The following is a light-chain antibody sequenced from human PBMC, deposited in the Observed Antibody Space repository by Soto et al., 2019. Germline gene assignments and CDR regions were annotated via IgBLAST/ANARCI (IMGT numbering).Light chain of an antibody. J-gene: IGLJ2*01. CDR2: EAN. Sequence: QSALTQPASVSGSPGQSITISCTGTSSDVGSYNLVSWYQQHPGKAPKLMIYEANKRPSGVSDRFSGSKSGNTASLTISGFQAEDEAEYYCSSYAGDSTSVVFGGGTKVTVL. CDR3: SSYAGDSTSVV. CDR1: SSDVGSYNL. V-gene: IGLV2-23*01.